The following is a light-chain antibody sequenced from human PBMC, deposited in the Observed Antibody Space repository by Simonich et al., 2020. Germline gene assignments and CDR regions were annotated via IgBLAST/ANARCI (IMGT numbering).Light chain of an antibody. Sequence: EIVLTQSPATLSLSPGERATLSCRASQSVSSYLAWYQQKPGQAPRLLIYDASNRATGIPARFSGSGSGTDFTLTISSLEPEDFAVYYCQKYYSTPFTFGPGTKVDIK. CDR2: DAS. V-gene: IGKV3-11*01. CDR1: QSVSSY. J-gene: IGKJ3*01. CDR3: QKYYSTPFT.